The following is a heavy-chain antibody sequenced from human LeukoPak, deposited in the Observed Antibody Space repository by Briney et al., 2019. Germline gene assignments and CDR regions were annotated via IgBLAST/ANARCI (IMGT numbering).Heavy chain of an antibody. Sequence: ASVKVPCKASGFSFTGYFMHWVGQAPGQGPEWMGRIDPNSGGTNYALKFQGRVTMTRDTPITTAYMDLSRLRSDDTAVYYCARGPHDTAYYFDQWGQGTLLTVSS. V-gene: IGHV1-2*06. J-gene: IGHJ4*02. CDR2: IDPNSGGT. D-gene: IGHD5-18*01. CDR1: GFSFTGYF. CDR3: ARGPHDTAYYFDQ.